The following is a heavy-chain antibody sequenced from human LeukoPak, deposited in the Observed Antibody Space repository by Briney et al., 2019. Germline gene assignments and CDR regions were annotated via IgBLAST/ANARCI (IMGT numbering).Heavy chain of an antibody. CDR2: IYYSGST. V-gene: IGHV4-31*01. D-gene: IGHD2-2*01. CDR1: GGSISSGGYY. CDR3: ARDVGVGRIPYYFDY. Sequence: PSQTLSLTCTVSGGSISSGGYYWSWIRQHPGKGLEWIGYIYYSGSTYYNPSLKSQVTISVDTSKNQFSLKLSSVTAADTAVYYCARDVGVGRIPYYFDYRGQGTLVTVSS. J-gene: IGHJ4*02.